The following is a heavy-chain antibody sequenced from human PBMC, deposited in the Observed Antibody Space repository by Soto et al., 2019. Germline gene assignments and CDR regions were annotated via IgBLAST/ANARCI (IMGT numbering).Heavy chain of an antibody. Sequence: GGSLRLSCAASGFTFSSYGMHWVRQAPGKGLKRVAVISYDGSNKYHADSVKGRFTISRDNSKNTLYLQMNSLRAEDTAVYYCASSMYDYRSPYYYNGMDVWGQGTTVTVSS. J-gene: IGHJ6*02. CDR3: ASSMYDYRSPYYYNGMDV. CDR1: GFTFSSYG. V-gene: IGHV3-30*19. CDR2: ISYDGSNK. D-gene: IGHD4-17*01.